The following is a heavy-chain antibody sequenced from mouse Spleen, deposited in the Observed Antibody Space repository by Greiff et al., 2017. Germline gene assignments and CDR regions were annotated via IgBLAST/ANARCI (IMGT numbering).Heavy chain of an antibody. J-gene: IGHJ3*01. CDR3: ASDAAWFAY. CDR1: GYSITSGYY. V-gene: IGHV3-6*01. Sequence: DVKLQESGPGLVKPSQSLSLTCSVTGYSITSGYYWNWIRQFPGNKLEWMGYISYDGSNNYNPSLKNRISITRDTSKNQFFLKLNSVTTEDTATYYCASDAAWFAYWGQGTLVTVSA. CDR2: ISYDGSN.